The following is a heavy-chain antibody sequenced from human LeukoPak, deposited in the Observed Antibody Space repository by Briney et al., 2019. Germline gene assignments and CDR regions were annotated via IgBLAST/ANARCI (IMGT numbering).Heavy chain of an antibody. Sequence: ASVKVSCKASGYTFTSYYMHWVRQAPGQGLEWMGIINPSGGSTSYAQKFQGRVTMTRDMSTSTVYMELSSLRSEDTAVYYCARDLTYSRPYDAFDIWGQGTMVTVSS. CDR1: GYTFTSYY. CDR3: ARDLTYSRPYDAFDI. J-gene: IGHJ3*02. D-gene: IGHD6-13*01. CDR2: INPSGGST. V-gene: IGHV1-46*01.